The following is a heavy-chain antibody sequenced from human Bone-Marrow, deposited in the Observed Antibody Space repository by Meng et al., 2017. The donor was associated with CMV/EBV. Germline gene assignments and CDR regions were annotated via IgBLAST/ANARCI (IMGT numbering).Heavy chain of an antibody. Sequence: GGSLILSCKGSGYSFTSYWIGWVRQMPGTGLEWMEIIYPGDSDSRYSSSFQGQVTISVDKSISTAYLQWSSLKASDTAMYYCARQAEKTAMLYGEGMDVWGQGTTVTVSS. V-gene: IGHV5-51*01. J-gene: IGHJ6*02. CDR2: IYPGDSDS. CDR3: ARQAEKTAMLYGEGMDV. CDR1: GYSFTSYW. D-gene: IGHD2-8*01.